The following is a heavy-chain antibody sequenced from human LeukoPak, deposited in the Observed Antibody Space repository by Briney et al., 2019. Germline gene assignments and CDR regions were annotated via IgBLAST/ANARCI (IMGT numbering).Heavy chain of an antibody. CDR3: ARRSEMDV. CDR1: GGSISSSSYY. CDR2: IYYSGST. Sequence: KPSETLSLTCTASGGSISSSSYYWGWIRQPPGKGLEWIGSIYYSGSTYYNPSLKSRVTISVNTSKNQFSLKLSSVTAADTAVYYCARRSEMDVWGKGTTVTVSS. J-gene: IGHJ6*04. V-gene: IGHV4-39*01.